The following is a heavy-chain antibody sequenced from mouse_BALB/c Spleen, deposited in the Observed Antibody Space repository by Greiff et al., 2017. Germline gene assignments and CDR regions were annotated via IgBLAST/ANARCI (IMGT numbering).Heavy chain of an antibody. V-gene: IGHV5-6-5*01. CDR3: ARGGGYEYAYFAY. J-gene: IGHJ2*01. CDR1: GFTFSSYA. CDR2: ISTGGST. D-gene: IGHD2-4*01. Sequence: EVHLEESGAGLVKPGGSLKLSCAASGFTFSSYAMPWVRQTPEKGLEWVASISTGGSTNYSDSMMYRITITRDNARTNLYLQMSSMRTEDTAMYYCARGGGYEYAYFAYWGQGTTVTVSA.